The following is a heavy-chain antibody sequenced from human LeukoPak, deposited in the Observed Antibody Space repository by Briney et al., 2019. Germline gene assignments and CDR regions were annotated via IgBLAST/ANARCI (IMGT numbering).Heavy chain of an antibody. CDR1: GFTFSSYW. J-gene: IGHJ4*02. V-gene: IGHV3-7*01. D-gene: IGHD3-10*01. CDR2: IREDGNEK. Sequence: GGSLRLSCAASGFTFSSYWMSWVRQAPGKGLEWVANIREDGNEKYYADSVKGQFTISRDNAKNSLFLQMDSLRAEDTAVYHCARDLAGHYYGSGSSFDYWGQGTLVTVSS. CDR3: ARDLAGHYYGSGSSFDY.